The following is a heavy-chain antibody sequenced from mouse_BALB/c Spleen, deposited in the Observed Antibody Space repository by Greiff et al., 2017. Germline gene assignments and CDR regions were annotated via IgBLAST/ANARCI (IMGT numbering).Heavy chain of an antibody. V-gene: IGHV2-9*02. CDR2: IWAGGST. D-gene: IGHD2-4*01. Sequence: QVQLQQSGPGLVAPSQSLSITCTVSGFSLTSYGVHWVRQPPGKGTEWVGVIWAGGSTNYNSALMSRLSISKDNSKSQVFLKKYILQTDDTAMYYGARKQDDYGGGVDGNIVDYWGQGTTLTVSS. J-gene: IGHJ2*01. CDR3: ARKQDDYGGGVDGNIVDY. CDR1: GFSLTSYG.